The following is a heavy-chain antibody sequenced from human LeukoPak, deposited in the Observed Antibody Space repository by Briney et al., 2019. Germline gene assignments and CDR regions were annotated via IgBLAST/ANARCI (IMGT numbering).Heavy chain of an antibody. V-gene: IGHV3-74*01. CDR2: ISHDGII. J-gene: IGHJ6*02. CDR3: ARGGGLDV. Sequence: LPGGSLRLSCETAGFTFSSYVMHWVRRTPGKGLVWVSRISHDGIISYADSVKGRFTISRDNAKNTLTLQMNSLRVEDTAVYFCARGGGLDVWGQGATVTVSS. CDR1: GFTFSSYV. D-gene: IGHD3-16*01.